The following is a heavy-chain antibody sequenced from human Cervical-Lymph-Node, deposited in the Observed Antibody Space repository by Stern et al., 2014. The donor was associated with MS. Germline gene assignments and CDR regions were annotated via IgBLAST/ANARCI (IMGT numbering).Heavy chain of an antibody. CDR1: GFTFSDYY. V-gene: IGHV3-72*01. J-gene: IGHJ4*02. CDR2: IRNKANSYTT. Sequence: EVQLVQSGGGLVQPGGSLRFSCAASGFTFSDYYMDWVRQAPGKGLEWVGRIRNKANSYTTEYAASVAGRFTISRDDSKNSLYLQMNTLKTEDTAVYYCARGSRHSDYWGQGIMVTGSP. CDR3: ARGSRHSDY.